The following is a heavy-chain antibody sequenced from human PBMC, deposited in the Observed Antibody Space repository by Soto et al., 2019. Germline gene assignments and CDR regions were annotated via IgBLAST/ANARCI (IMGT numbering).Heavy chain of an antibody. CDR2: ISSDGRKT. J-gene: IGHJ5*02. V-gene: IGHV3-30*04. CDR1: GFSFGSSS. CDR3: ARDPGVDFWSGVFDP. D-gene: IGHD3-3*01. Sequence: QVQLVESGGRVVQAGTSLRVSCAASGFSFGSSSMHWGRQAPGGGPEWVASISSDGRKTYYSESAKGRFTISRDNSKIIVYLEMDRLRLDDTAIYFCARDPGVDFWSGVFDPWGQGTVVTVSS.